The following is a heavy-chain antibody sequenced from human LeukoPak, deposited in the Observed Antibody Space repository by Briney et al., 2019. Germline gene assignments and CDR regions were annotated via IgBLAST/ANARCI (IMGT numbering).Heavy chain of an antibody. J-gene: IGHJ4*02. CDR2: INEDGSET. V-gene: IGHV3-7*01. CDR3: ARRGGHDC. Sequence: QPGGSLRLSCTASGFTFGDYAMSWFRQAPGKGLEWVANINEDGSETHYVDSVKGRFTISRDNAKNSLSLQMNILRAEDTAVYYCARRGGHDCWGQGTLVTVSS. D-gene: IGHD2-15*01. CDR1: GFTFGDYA.